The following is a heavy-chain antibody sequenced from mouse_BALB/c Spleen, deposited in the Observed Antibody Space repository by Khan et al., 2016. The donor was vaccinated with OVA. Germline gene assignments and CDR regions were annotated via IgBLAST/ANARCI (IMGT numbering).Heavy chain of an antibody. D-gene: IGHD2-1*01. J-gene: IGHJ3*01. CDR1: GFTFSSYT. V-gene: IGHV5-9*03. CDR3: ARSSYGTFAY. Sequence: EVELVESGGGLVKPGGSLKLSCAASGFTFSSYTMSWVRQTPEKRLEWVATINSGGDNTYYPDSVKGRFTISRDNAKNNLYLQMSSLRSEDTALYYCARSSYGTFAYGGQGTLVTVSA. CDR2: INSGGDNT.